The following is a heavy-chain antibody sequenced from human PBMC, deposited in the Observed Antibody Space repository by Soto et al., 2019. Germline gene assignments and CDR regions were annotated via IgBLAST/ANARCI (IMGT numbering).Heavy chain of an antibody. Sequence: SETLSLTCAVSGYSIRSGYYWGWIRQAPGKGLEWIGSIYRSGKTYYSPSLQSRVTISVDTSKNQFSLELSSVTAADTAVYFCARDELLYYFDFWGRGTLVTVSS. CDR2: IYRSGKT. CDR3: ARDELLYYFDF. J-gene: IGHJ4*02. V-gene: IGHV4-38-2*02. D-gene: IGHD1-7*01. CDR1: GYSIRSGYY.